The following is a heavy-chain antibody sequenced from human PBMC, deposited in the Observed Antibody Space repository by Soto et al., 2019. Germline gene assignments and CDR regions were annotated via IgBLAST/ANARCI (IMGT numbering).Heavy chain of an antibody. CDR1: GGSISSSNW. CDR2: IYHSGST. V-gene: IGHV4-4*02. D-gene: IGHD3-22*01. Sequence: QVQLQESGPGLVKPSGTLSLTCAVSGGSISSSNWWSWVRQPPGKGLEWIGGIYHSGSTNYNPSLKSRVTISVDKSKNQFSLKLSSVTAADTAVYYCARRLNYYDSSGYLPNWFDPWGQGTLVTVSS. J-gene: IGHJ5*02. CDR3: ARRLNYYDSSGYLPNWFDP.